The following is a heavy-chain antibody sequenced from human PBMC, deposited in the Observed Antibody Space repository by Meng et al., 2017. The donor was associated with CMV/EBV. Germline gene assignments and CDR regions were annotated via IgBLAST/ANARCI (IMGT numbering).Heavy chain of an antibody. D-gene: IGHD5-18*01. CDR3: AKDLIRGYSYGSFWYFDL. Sequence: NFNSYGMHWVRQAPGKGLEWVAVISYDGSNTYYADSVKGRFTISRDNSKNTLYLQMNSLRAEDTAVYYCAKDLIRGYSYGSFWYFDLWGRGTLVTVSS. CDR1: NFNSYG. V-gene: IGHV3-30*18. J-gene: IGHJ2*01. CDR2: ISYDGSNT.